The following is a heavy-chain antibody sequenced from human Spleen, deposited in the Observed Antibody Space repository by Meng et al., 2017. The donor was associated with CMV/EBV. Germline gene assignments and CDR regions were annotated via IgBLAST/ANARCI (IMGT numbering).Heavy chain of an antibody. CDR3: ARGGHSGTYLFDC. Sequence: ASGFTFSSDAMHWVRQAPGKGLEWVAVISYDGANEYYADSVKGRFTISRDRSKNTLYLQMNSLRAEDTAVYYCARGGHSGTYLFDCWGQGTLVTVSS. J-gene: IGHJ4*02. CDR2: ISYDGANE. V-gene: IGHV3-30*04. CDR1: GFTFSSDA. D-gene: IGHD1-26*01.